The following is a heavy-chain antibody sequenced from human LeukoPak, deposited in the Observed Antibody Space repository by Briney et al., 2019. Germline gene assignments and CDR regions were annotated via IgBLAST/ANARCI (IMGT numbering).Heavy chain of an antibody. CDR2: IYTSGST. D-gene: IGHD3-10*01. CDR1: GGSISSYY. V-gene: IGHV4-4*09. J-gene: IGHJ4*02. Sequence: SETLSLTCTVSGGSISSYYWSWIRQPPGKGLEWIGCIYTSGSTNYNPSLKSRVTISVDTSKNQFSLKLSSVTAADTAVYYCARGRSTLDYWGQGTLVTVSS. CDR3: ARGRSTLDY.